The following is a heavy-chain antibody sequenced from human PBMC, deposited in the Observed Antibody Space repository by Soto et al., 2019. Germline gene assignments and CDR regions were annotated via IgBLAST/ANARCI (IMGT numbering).Heavy chain of an antibody. CDR1: GGSISSGDYY. V-gene: IGHV4-30-4*01. CDR3: DRASYDYYYYGMDV. CDR2: IYYSGST. J-gene: IGHJ6*02. D-gene: IGHD3-16*01. Sequence: SETLSLTCTVSGGSISSGDYYWSWIRQPPGKGLEWIGYIYYSGSTYYNPSLKSRVTISVDTSKNQFSLKLSSVTAADTAVYYCDRASYDYYYYGMDVWGQGTTVTVSS.